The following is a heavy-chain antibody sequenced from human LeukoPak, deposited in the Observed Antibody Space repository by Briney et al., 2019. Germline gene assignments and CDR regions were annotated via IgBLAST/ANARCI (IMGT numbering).Heavy chain of an antibody. V-gene: IGHV3-23*01. J-gene: IGHJ4*02. CDR2: ISGSGDST. CDR3: AKSTFDY. D-gene: IGHD2-2*01. CDR1: GFTFDDYG. Sequence: GGSLRLSCAASGFTFDDYGMSWVRQAPGKGLEWVSLISGSGDSTYYADSVKGRFTVSRDNSKNTLYLQVNSLRAEDTAVYYCAKSTFDYWGQGTLVTVSS.